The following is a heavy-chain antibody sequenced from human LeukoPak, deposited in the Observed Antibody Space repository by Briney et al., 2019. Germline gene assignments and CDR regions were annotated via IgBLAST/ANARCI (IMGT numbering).Heavy chain of an antibody. CDR3: AKDRDDYRLYYFDY. CDR2: ISYDGSNK. V-gene: IGHV3-30*18. CDR1: GFTFRTYN. J-gene: IGHJ4*02. Sequence: GGSLRLSCAASGFTFRTYNMNWVRQAPGKGLEWVAVISYDGSNKYYADSVKGRFTISRDNSKNTLYLQMNSLRAEDTAVYYCAKDRDDYRLYYFDYWGQGTLVTVSS. D-gene: IGHD4-11*01.